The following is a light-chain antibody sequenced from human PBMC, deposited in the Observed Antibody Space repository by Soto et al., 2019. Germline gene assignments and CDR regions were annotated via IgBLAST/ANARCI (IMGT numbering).Light chain of an antibody. J-gene: IGKJ5*01. V-gene: IGKV3-15*01. Sequence: EIVMTQSPATLSVSPGERATLSCRASQSVSSNLGWYQQKPGQAPRLLIYGASTRATGIPARFSGSGSGTEFTLTISSLQSEECAVYYCQQYNNWPPLTFGHGTRLEIK. CDR1: QSVSSN. CDR2: GAS. CDR3: QQYNNWPPLT.